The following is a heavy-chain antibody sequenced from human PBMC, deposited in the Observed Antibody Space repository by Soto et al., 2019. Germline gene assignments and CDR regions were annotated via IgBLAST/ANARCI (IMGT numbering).Heavy chain of an antibody. D-gene: IGHD2-2*01. J-gene: IGHJ6*03. CDR1: GGSFSGYY. CDR3: ARIGYCSSTSCRLIAARPSTYYYYYMDV. Sequence: SETLSLTCAVYGGSFSGYYWSWIRQPPGKGLEWIGEINHSGSTNYNPSLKSRVTISVDTSKNQFSLKLSSVTAADTAVYYCARIGYCSSTSCRLIAARPSTYYYYYMDVWGKGTTVTVSS. V-gene: IGHV4-34*01. CDR2: INHSGST.